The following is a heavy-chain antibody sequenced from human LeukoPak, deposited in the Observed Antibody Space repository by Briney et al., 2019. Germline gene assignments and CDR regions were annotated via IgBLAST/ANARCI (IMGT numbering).Heavy chain of an antibody. CDR1: GFIFTNYA. Sequence: GGSLRLSCAASGFIFTNYAMSWVRQAPGKGLGWVSAILSGGDTTSYADSVRGRFTISRDNSKNTLYLEMSSLRAEDTALYYCAKDLISPRSVGSSEKLDYWGQGTLVTVSS. V-gene: IGHV3-23*01. CDR2: ILSGGDTT. D-gene: IGHD1-26*01. J-gene: IGHJ4*02. CDR3: AKDLISPRSVGSSEKLDY.